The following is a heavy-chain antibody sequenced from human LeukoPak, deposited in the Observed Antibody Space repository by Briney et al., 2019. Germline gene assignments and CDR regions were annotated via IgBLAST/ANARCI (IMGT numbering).Heavy chain of an antibody. Sequence: SVKVSCKASGGTFSSYAISWVRQAPGQGLEWMGGIIPIFGTANYAQKFQGRVTITADESTSTAYMELSSLRSEDTAVYYCARRYCSSTSCYGPFDYWGQGTLVTVFS. D-gene: IGHD2-2*01. CDR1: GGTFSSYA. V-gene: IGHV1-69*13. CDR2: IIPIFGTA. J-gene: IGHJ4*02. CDR3: ARRYCSSTSCYGPFDY.